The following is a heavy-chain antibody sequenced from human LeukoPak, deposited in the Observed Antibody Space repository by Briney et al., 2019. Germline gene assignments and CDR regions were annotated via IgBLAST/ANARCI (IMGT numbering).Heavy chain of an antibody. Sequence: PGGSLRLSCAASGFTFSSYGMHWVRQAPGKGLEWVAFIRYDGSNKYYADSVKGRFTISRDNSKNTLYLQMNSLRAEDTAVYYCAKITMVRGVEGEWFDPWGQGTLVTVSS. J-gene: IGHJ5*02. CDR2: IRYDGSNK. V-gene: IGHV3-30*02. CDR1: GFTFSSYG. CDR3: AKITMVRGVEGEWFDP. D-gene: IGHD3-10*01.